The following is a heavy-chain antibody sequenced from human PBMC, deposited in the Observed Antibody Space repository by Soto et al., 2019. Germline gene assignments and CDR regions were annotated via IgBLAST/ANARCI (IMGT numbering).Heavy chain of an antibody. D-gene: IGHD6-6*01. V-gene: IGHV4-61*08. J-gene: IGHJ6*02. CDR2: IYYSGST. Sequence: SETLSLTCAVSGGSISSGGYYWSWIRQPPGKGLEWIGYIYYSGSTNYNPSLKSRVTISVDTSKNQFSLKLSSVTAADTAVYYCARDGIAARRTHYYYYYYGMDVWGQGTTVTVSS. CDR1: GGSISSGGYY. CDR3: ARDGIAARRTHYYYYYYGMDV.